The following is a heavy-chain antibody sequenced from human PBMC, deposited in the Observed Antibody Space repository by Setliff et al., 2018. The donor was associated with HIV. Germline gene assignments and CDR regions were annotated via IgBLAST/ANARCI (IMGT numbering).Heavy chain of an antibody. D-gene: IGHD2-2*01. CDR1: GLMFSTYW. V-gene: IGHV3-7*01. Sequence: LSCAASGLMFSTYWMSWVRRAPGKGLEWVANIRQDGNEKYYVDSVKGRFTISRDNAKNSLYLHMNSLRDEDTAVYFCARDGGICSSTSCEAIGAFDIWGQGTMVTVSS. J-gene: IGHJ3*02. CDR2: IRQDGNEK. CDR3: ARDGGICSSTSCEAIGAFDI.